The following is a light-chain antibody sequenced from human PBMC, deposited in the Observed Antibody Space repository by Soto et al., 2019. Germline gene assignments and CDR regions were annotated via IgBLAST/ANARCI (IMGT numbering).Light chain of an antibody. CDR1: SSNIGSNT. CDR2: SNN. J-gene: IGLJ3*02. CDR3: AAWDDSLNAWV. Sequence: QSVLTQLPSASGTPGQRVTISCSGSSSNIGSNTVNWYQQLPGTAPKLLIYSNNQRPSGVPDRFSGSKSGTSASLAISGLQSEDEADYYCAAWDDSLNAWVFGGGTKLTVL. V-gene: IGLV1-44*01.